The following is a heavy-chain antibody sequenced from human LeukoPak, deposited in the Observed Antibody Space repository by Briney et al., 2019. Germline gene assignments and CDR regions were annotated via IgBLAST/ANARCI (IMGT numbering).Heavy chain of an antibody. D-gene: IGHD3-22*01. V-gene: IGHV3-30*02. CDR1: GFIFSSYG. Sequence: PGGSLRLSCAASGFIFSSYGMHWVRQAPGKGLEWVAFIRYDGSNKYYADSVKGRFTISRDNSKNTLYLQMNSLRAEDTAVYYCAKDREYYYDSSEFDYWGQGTLVTVSS. J-gene: IGHJ4*02. CDR2: IRYDGSNK. CDR3: AKDREYYYDSSEFDY.